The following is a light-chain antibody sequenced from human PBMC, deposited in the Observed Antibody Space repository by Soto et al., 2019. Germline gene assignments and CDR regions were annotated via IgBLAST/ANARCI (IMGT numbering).Light chain of an antibody. J-gene: IGLJ2*01. V-gene: IGLV3-1*01. CDR1: KLGDKY. Sequence: SYELTQPPSVSVSPGQTASITCSGDKLGDKYACWYQQKPGQSPLLIIYEDDKRPSGIPERFSGSTSGNTATLTISGTQAMDEADYYCQAWDSSLYVVFGGGTQLTVL. CDR2: EDD. CDR3: QAWDSSLYVV.